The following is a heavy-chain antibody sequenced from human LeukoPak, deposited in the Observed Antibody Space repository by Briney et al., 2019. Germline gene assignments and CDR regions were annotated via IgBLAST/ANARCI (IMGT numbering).Heavy chain of an antibody. CDR2: INQDGSEK. CDR1: GFIFRSHW. CDR3: ARDGVAEGIYFDC. Sequence: PGGSLRLSCAASGFIFRSHWMRWVRQAPGKGMEWVANINQDGSEKYYVDSVKGRFTISRDNAENSLYLQMNTLRAEDTAVYSCARDGVAEGIYFDCWGQGNLVTVSS. J-gene: IGHJ4*02. V-gene: IGHV3-7*01. D-gene: IGHD3-16*01.